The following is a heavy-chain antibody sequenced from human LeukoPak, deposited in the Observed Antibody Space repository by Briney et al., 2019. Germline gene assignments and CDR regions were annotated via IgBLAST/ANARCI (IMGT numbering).Heavy chain of an antibody. CDR3: ARAEYSSSWGFDY. V-gene: IGHV4-61*01. CDR2: IYHSGST. Sequence: PSETLSLTCTVSGGSVSSGSYYWSWIRQPPGKGLEWIGEIYHSGSTNYNPSLKSRVTISVDKSKNQFSLKLSSVTAADTAVYYCARAEYSSSWGFDYWGQGTLVTVSS. D-gene: IGHD6-6*01. J-gene: IGHJ4*02. CDR1: GGSVSSGSYY.